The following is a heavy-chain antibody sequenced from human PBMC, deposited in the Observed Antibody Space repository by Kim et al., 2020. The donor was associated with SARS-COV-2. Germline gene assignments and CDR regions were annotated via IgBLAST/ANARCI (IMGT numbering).Heavy chain of an antibody. Sequence: GGSLRLSCAASEFTFSTSWMTWVRQAPGKGLEWVASIKQDAYESYYVDSVKGRFTISRDNAKNLLYLQMNSLRPEDTAVYYCAKGVAVSPHYYYHYGMDVWGQGTTVTVS. D-gene: IGHD6-19*01. J-gene: IGHJ6*02. CDR3: AKGVAVSPHYYYHYGMDV. V-gene: IGHV3-7*03. CDR2: IKQDAYES. CDR1: EFTFSTSW.